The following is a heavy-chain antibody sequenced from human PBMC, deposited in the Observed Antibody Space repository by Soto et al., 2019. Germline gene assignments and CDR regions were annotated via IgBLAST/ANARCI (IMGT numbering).Heavy chain of an antibody. J-gene: IGHJ6*02. Sequence: GESLKISCXGSGYTFSSYWIIWVRQMPGKGLEWMGNIDPSDSYTKYSPSFQGHVTISADKSISTAYLQWSSLRASDTAVYYCARRDCSSPSCYLSYYYGMDVWGQGTTVTVSS. CDR2: IDPSDSYT. D-gene: IGHD2-2*01. V-gene: IGHV5-10-1*01. CDR1: GYTFSSYW. CDR3: ARRDCSSPSCYLSYYYGMDV.